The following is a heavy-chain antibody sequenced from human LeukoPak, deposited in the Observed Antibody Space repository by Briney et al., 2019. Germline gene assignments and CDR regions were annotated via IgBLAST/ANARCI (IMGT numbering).Heavy chain of an antibody. Sequence: GGSLRLSCAASGFTFSSYSMNWVRQAPGKGLECVSSISSSSSYIYYADSVKGRYTISRDNAKNSLYLQMNSLRAEDTAVYYCARYCSGGSCYSAYTFDIWGQGTMVTVSS. D-gene: IGHD2-15*01. V-gene: IGHV3-21*01. CDR3: ARYCSGGSCYSAYTFDI. CDR1: GFTFSSYS. J-gene: IGHJ3*02. CDR2: ISSSSSYI.